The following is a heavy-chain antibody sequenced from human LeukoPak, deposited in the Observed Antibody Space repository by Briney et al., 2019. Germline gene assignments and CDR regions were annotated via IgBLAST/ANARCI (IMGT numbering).Heavy chain of an antibody. Sequence: PGGSLRLSCAASGFIFSNFGMHWVRQAPGKGLEWVAFIRYDGSNENYADSVKGRFAISRDNSNNTVYLQMNSLRAEDTAVYYCARGPVQLWSYYFDYWGQGTLVTVSS. D-gene: IGHD5-18*01. CDR1: GFIFSNFG. J-gene: IGHJ4*02. CDR2: IRYDGSNE. CDR3: ARGPVQLWSYYFDY. V-gene: IGHV3-30*02.